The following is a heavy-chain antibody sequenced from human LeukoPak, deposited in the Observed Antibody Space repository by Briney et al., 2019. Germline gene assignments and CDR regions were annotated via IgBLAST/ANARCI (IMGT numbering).Heavy chain of an antibody. CDR3: ARVPKRFLEWSTDAFDI. J-gene: IGHJ3*02. CDR2: IYYSGST. Sequence: PSETLSLTCTVAGGSISSYYWSWLRQPPGKGREWVGYIYYSGSTNYNLSLKSRVTISVDTSKNQFSLKLSSVTAADTAVYYCARVPKRFLEWSTDAFDIWGQGTMVTVSS. D-gene: IGHD3-3*01. V-gene: IGHV4-59*01. CDR1: GGSISSYY.